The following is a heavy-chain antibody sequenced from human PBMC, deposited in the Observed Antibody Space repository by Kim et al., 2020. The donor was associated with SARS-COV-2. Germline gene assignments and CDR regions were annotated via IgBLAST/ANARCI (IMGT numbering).Heavy chain of an antibody. D-gene: IGHD1-1*01. CDR1: GFTFDDYA. CDR3: ANSLEGTRAAFDI. Sequence: GGSLRLSCAASGFTFDDYAMHWVRQAPGKGLEWVSGISWNSGSIGYADSVKGRFTISRDNAKNSLYLQMNSLRAEDTALYYCANSLEGTRAAFDIWGQGTMVTVSS. CDR2: ISWNSGSI. J-gene: IGHJ3*02. V-gene: IGHV3-9*01.